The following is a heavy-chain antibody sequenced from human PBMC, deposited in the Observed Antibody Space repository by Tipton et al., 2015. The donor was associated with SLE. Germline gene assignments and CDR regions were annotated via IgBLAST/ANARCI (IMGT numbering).Heavy chain of an antibody. J-gene: IGHJ4*02. D-gene: IGHD2-8*01. CDR3: YDFDTNTPWDH. Sequence: AVSGLTFTTYTMSWVRQAPGMGLEWLANIKEDGSEQYYVDSVRGRLTISRDNSKNSLYLQITSLKTEDTAVYYCYDFDTNTPWDHWGQGTLVTVSS. V-gene: IGHV3-7*03. CDR1: GLTFTTYT. CDR2: IKEDGSEQ.